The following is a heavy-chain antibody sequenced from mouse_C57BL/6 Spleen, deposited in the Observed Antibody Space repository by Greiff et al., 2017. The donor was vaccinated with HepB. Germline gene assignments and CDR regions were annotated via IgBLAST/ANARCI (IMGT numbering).Heavy chain of an antibody. J-gene: IGHJ1*03. CDR3: ASTTEHWYFDV. Sequence: VHVKQSGAELVKPGASVKLSCTASGFNIKDYYMHWVKQRTEQGLEWIGRIDPEDGETKYAPKFQGKATITADTSSNTAYLQLSSLTSEDTAVYYCASTTEHWYFDVWGTGTTVTVSS. V-gene: IGHV14-2*01. CDR1: GFNIKDYY. D-gene: IGHD2-12*01. CDR2: IDPEDGET.